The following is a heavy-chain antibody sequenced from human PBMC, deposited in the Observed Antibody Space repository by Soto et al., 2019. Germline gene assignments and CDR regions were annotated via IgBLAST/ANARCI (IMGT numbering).Heavy chain of an antibody. D-gene: IGHD5-12*01. Sequence: SVKVSCKASGGTFSSNPISWMRQAPGQGLEWVGGTIPTVGAGSYAQRFQARVTITADRSTSTAYIELSNLRPEDTAVYYCARRQSNGYNRYFDSWGQGTLVTVSS. V-gene: IGHV1-69*06. CDR1: GGTFSSNP. CDR2: TIPTVGAG. CDR3: ARRQSNGYNRYFDS. J-gene: IGHJ4*02.